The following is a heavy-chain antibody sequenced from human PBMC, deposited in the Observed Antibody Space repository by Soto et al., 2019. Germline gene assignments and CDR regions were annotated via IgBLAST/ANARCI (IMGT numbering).Heavy chain of an antibody. J-gene: IGHJ6*02. D-gene: IGHD3-3*01. CDR2: IGWDGYSI. Sequence: EVQLVESGGGLVHPGRSLRLSCVASGFTFDDHVMHCVRQLPGKVLEWVGHIGWDGYSIGYGGCVRGRFTIARDNAKNTLYLQMNSLRPEDTALYYCARSWSGSTSGRVDVWGQGTTVTVSS. V-gene: IGHV3-9*01. CDR1: GFTFDDHV. CDR3: ARSWSGSTSGRVDV.